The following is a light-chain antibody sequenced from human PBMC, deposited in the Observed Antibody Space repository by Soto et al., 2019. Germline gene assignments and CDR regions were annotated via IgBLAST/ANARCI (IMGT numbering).Light chain of an antibody. CDR2: EVS. Sequence: QSVLTQPASASGSPGQSITISCTGTSSDVGGYNYVSWYQQHPGKAPKLMIYEVSNRPSGVSNRFSGSKSGNTASLTISGLQAEDEADYYYSSYTSSSTPLVFGGGTKLTVL. CDR1: SSDVGGYNY. J-gene: IGLJ3*02. V-gene: IGLV2-14*01. CDR3: SSYTSSSTPLV.